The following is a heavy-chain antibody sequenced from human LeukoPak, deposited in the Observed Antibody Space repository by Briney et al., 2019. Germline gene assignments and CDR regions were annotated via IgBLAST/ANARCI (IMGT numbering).Heavy chain of an antibody. CDR3: ARGWATPGYYYYGMDV. D-gene: IGHD5-24*01. Sequence: ASVKVSCKASGYTFTSYYMHWVRQAPGQGLEWMGWISAYNGNTNYAQKLQGRVTMTTDTSTSTAYMELRSLRSDDTAVYYCARGWATPGYYYYGMDVWGQGTTVTVSS. V-gene: IGHV1-18*04. J-gene: IGHJ6*02. CDR1: GYTFTSYY. CDR2: ISAYNGNT.